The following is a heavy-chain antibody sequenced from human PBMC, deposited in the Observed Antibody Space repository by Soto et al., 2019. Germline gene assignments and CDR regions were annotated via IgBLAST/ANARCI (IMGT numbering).Heavy chain of an antibody. CDR2: INPSGGST. V-gene: IGHV1-46*01. D-gene: IGHD3-22*01. J-gene: IGHJ5*02. CDR3: ARDIQEQDHDSSGTKNWFDP. CDR1: GYTFTSYY. Sequence: ASVKVSCKASGYTFTSYYMHWMRQAPGQGLEWMGIINPSGGSTSYAQKFQGRVTMTRDTSTSTVYMELSSLRSEDTAVYYCARDIQEQDHDSSGTKNWFDPWGQGTLVTVSS.